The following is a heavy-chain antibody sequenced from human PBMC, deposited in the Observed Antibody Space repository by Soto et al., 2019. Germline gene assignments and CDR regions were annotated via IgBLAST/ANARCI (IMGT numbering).Heavy chain of an antibody. D-gene: IGHD7-27*01. CDR2: ISYAGTNK. Sequence: QVQLVESGGGVVQPGRSLRLSCAASGFSYSISPVHWVRQAPGKGPEWVALISYAGTNKFYADSVKGRFTISRDNSKSTLYLQVDSLRPEDAAVYYCARDPKTSGGQHWAFNYLDSWGQGTLVTVSS. CDR3: ARDPKTSGGQHWAFNYLDS. V-gene: IGHV3-30-3*01. J-gene: IGHJ4*02. CDR1: GFSYSISP.